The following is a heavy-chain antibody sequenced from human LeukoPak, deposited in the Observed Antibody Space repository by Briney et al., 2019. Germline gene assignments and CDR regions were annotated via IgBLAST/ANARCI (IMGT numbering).Heavy chain of an antibody. V-gene: IGHV1-69*04. CDR3: ARTGTTGIQFDP. J-gene: IGHJ5*02. CDR1: GGTFSNYA. CDR2: IIPIFDIT. Sequence: SVKVSCKASGGTFSNYAISWVRQAPGQGLEWMGRIIPIFDITNYAQNFQGRVTITADKSTNTAYMELSSLRSEDTAVYYCARTGTTGIQFDPWGQGTLVTVSS. D-gene: IGHD1-1*01.